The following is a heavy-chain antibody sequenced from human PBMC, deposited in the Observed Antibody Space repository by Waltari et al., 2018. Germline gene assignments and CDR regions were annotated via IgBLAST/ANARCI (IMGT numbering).Heavy chain of an antibody. J-gene: IGHJ4*02. CDR3: ARVPPGPYYFDH. CDR2: INPSGGSA. V-gene: IGHV1-46*01. Sequence: QVQLVQSGAEVKKPGASVNVYCKASGYTLVNFHIHWVRQAPGHGLEWMGKINPSGGSAGYPQKFKGRITMTRDTSTGTVYMVLSSLTSEDTAVYFCARVPPGPYYFDHWGQGTLVTVSS. CDR1: GYTLVNFH.